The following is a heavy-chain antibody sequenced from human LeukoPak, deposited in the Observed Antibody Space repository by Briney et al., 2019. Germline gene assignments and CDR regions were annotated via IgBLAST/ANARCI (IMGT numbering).Heavy chain of an antibody. Sequence: GRSLRLSCAASGFRFDDYAMHWVRQAPGKGLEWVSGISWNSGRIDNADSVKGRFTISRDNAKNSLYLQMNSLRVEDTALYYCIKGSRNSGWYRTFDDWGQGTLVTVSS. J-gene: IGHJ4*02. CDR1: GFRFDDYA. D-gene: IGHD6-19*01. CDR2: ISWNSGRI. CDR3: IKGSRNSGWYRTFDD. V-gene: IGHV3-9*01.